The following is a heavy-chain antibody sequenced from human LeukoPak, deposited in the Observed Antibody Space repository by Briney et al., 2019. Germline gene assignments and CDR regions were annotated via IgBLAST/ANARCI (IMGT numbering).Heavy chain of an antibody. CDR2: INMDGSIT. CDR3: AREYGYNTAHFDY. CDR1: GFXFSNYW. V-gene: IGHV3-74*01. Sequence: GGSLRLSCAASGFXFSNYWIHWVRKAPGKGLVWVSRINMDGSITSYADSVKGRFIISRDNAKSTLYLQMNSLRAESTAVYYCAREYGYNTAHFDYWGQGTLVTVSS. J-gene: IGHJ4*02. D-gene: IGHD5-24*01.